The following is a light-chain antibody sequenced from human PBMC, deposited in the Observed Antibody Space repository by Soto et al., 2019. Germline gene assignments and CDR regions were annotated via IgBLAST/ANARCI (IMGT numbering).Light chain of an antibody. CDR3: QRDNTWPP. Sequence: ELVMTQSPATLSVSPEERATLACRASQSVSSNLAWYQQKPGQAPRLLIYGASTRATGIPTRFSGSGSGTEFILTRSSLQSEDFAVYYCQRDNTWPPFGKGNKVEIK. CDR1: QSVSSN. CDR2: GAS. J-gene: IGKJ1*01. V-gene: IGKV3-15*01.